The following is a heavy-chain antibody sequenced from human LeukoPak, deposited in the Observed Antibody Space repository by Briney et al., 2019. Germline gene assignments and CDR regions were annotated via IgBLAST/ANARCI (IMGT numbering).Heavy chain of an antibody. J-gene: IGHJ4*02. CDR1: GHTFNSYG. CDR2: INSYNGNT. V-gene: IGHV1-18*01. Sequence: GASVKVSCKASGHTFNSYGISWVRQAPGQGLEYMGWINSYNGNTNSAQKFQGRLTMTTDTSTSTAYMELRSLKSDDTAVYYCARGGEDGRLDYWGQGALVIVSS. D-gene: IGHD3-16*01. CDR3: ARGGEDGRLDY.